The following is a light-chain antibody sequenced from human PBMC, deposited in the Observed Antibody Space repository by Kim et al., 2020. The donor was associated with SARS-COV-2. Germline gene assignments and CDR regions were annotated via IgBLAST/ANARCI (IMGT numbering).Light chain of an antibody. Sequence: PGEGATLAGRARQSVGISLAWYRQTPGQATRLLIYDASIRATGSPDRFSGSGSGTDFTLTIGSLEPRDFAIYYCQQRGNWHPALTFGGGTKVDIK. CDR3: QQRGNWHPALT. CDR1: QSVGIS. CDR2: DAS. V-gene: IGKV3-11*01. J-gene: IGKJ4*01.